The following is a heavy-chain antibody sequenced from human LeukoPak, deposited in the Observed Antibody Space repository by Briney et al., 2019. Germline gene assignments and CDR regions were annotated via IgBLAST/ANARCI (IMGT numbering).Heavy chain of an antibody. CDR3: ARAQENTGYEYYYYYMDV. J-gene: IGHJ6*03. CDR1: GGSISSYF. CDR2: IYYSGST. D-gene: IGHD5-12*01. V-gene: IGHV4-59*01. Sequence: SETLSLTCTVSGGSISSYFWTWIRQPPGKGLEWIGYIYYSGSTNYNPSPKNRVTISLDTSKNQFSLNLSSVTAADTAVYYCARAQENTGYEYYYYYMDVWGKGTTVTVSS.